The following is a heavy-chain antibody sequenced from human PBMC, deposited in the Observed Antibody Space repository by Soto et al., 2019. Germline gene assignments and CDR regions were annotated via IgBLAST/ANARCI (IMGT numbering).Heavy chain of an antibody. V-gene: IGHV1-69*06. J-gene: IGHJ6*02. Sequence: QAQLVQSGAEVKKPGSSVKVSCKASGDTFNTYGISWVRQAPGQGLEWMGVIIPIFGTPNNAQRCQGRLTMTADMSTRTAYMELRSLRAADTAVYYCARERVIKAATTGASYYFYYAMDVWGPGTTVTVSS. CDR1: GDTFNTYG. D-gene: IGHD7-27*01. CDR2: IIPIFGTP. CDR3: ARERVIKAATTGASYYFYYAMDV.